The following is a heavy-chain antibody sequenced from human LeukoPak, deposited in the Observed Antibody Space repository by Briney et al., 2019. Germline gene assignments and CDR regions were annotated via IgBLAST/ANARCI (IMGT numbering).Heavy chain of an antibody. V-gene: IGHV4-34*01. Sequence: SETLSLTCAVYGGSFSGYYWSWIRQPPGKGLEWIGEINHSGSINYNPSLKSRVTISVDTSKNQFSLKLSSVTAADTAVYYCARGIWVWYSGSPTVGHGGSRVDYWGQGTLVTVSS. J-gene: IGHJ4*02. D-gene: IGHD1-26*01. CDR3: ARGIWVWYSGSPTVGHGGSRVDY. CDR2: INHSGSI. CDR1: GGSFSGYY.